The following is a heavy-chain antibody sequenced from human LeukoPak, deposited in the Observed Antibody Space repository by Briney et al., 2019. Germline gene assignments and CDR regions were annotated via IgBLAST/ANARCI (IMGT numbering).Heavy chain of an antibody. CDR3: ARIAYGDYALDY. V-gene: IGHV4-30-4*01. Sequence: SQTLSLTCTVSGGSISSGDYYWSWIRQPLGKGLEWIGYIYNSGSTYYNLSLKSRVIISGDTSKNQFSLKLSSVTAADTAVYYCARIAYGDYALDYWGQGTLVTVSS. J-gene: IGHJ4*02. D-gene: IGHD4-17*01. CDR2: IYNSGST. CDR1: GGSISSGDYY.